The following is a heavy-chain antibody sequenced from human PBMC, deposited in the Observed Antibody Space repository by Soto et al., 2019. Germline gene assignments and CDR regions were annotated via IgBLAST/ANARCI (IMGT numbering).Heavy chain of an antibody. Sequence: GASVKVSCKASGGTFSSYAISWVRQAPGQGLEWMGGIIPIFGTANYAQKFQGRVTITADESTSTAYMELSSLRSEDTAVYYCARDTRLGFGSLCMDVWGQGTTVTVSS. V-gene: IGHV1-69*13. CDR3: ARDTRLGFGSLCMDV. CDR1: GGTFSSYA. J-gene: IGHJ6*02. D-gene: IGHD3-10*01. CDR2: IIPIFGTA.